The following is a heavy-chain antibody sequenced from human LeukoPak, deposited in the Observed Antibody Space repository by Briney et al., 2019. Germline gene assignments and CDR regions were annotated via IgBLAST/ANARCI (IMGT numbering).Heavy chain of an antibody. V-gene: IGHV4-59*12. CDR2: IYHSGST. D-gene: IGHD5-12*01. J-gene: IGHJ5*02. Sequence: SETLSLTCTVSGGSISSYYWSWIRQPPGKGLEWIGYIYHSGSTYYNPSLKSRVTISVDRSKNQFSLKLSSVTAADTAVYYCARRYSGYDILNWFDPWGQGTLVTVSS. CDR1: GGSISSYY. CDR3: ARRYSGYDILNWFDP.